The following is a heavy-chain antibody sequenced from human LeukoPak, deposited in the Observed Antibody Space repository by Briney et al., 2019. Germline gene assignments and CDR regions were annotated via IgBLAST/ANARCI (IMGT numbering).Heavy chain of an antibody. V-gene: IGHV1-2*02. J-gene: IGHJ4*02. D-gene: IGHD3-22*01. CDR1: GYTFTGYY. CDR3: ARGPRITMIVVVTPFDY. Sequence: ASVKVSCKASGYTFTGYYMHWVRPAPGQRLECMGWINPNSGGTNYAQKFQGRVTMTRDTSISTAYMELSRLRSDDTAVYYCARGPRITMIVVVTPFDYWGQGTLVTVSS. CDR2: INPNSGGT.